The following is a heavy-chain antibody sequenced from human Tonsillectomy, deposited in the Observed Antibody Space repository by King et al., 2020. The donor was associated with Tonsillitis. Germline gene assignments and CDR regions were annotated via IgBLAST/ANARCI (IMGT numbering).Heavy chain of an antibody. Sequence: VQLVESGGGLVQPGGSLRLSCAASGFSFSSYSVNWVRQAPRKGPEWVSYISSTSSAIFYADSVKGRFTISRDNAKNSLYLQLDSLRAEDTAVYYCARDLRIQYFVGDRGYYYYGMDVWGQGTTVTVSS. CDR3: ARDLRIQYFVGDRGYYYYGMDV. CDR1: GFSFSSYS. CDR2: ISSTSSAI. J-gene: IGHJ6*02. V-gene: IGHV3-48*01. D-gene: IGHD3-9*01.